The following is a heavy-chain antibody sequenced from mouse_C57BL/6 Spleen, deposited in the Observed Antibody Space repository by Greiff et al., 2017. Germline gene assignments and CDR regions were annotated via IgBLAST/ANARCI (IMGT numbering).Heavy chain of an antibody. Sequence: VQLQESGPELVKPGASVKLSCKASGYAFSSSWMNWVKQRPGKGLEWIGRIYPGDGDNNYNGKFKGKATLTADKSSSTAYMQLRSLTSEDSAVYCCARVVTTSDFDYWGQGTTLTVSA. J-gene: IGHJ2*01. CDR1: GYAFSSSW. V-gene: IGHV1-82*01. CDR2: IYPGDGDN. CDR3: ARVVTTSDFDY. D-gene: IGHD2-2*01.